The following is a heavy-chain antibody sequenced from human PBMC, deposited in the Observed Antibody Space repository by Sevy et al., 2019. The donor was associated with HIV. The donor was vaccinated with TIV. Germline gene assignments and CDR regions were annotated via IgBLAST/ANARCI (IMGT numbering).Heavy chain of an antibody. CDR2: IQYDGSNK. V-gene: IGHV3-30*02. CDR1: GFSYSSYG. J-gene: IGHJ4*02. D-gene: IGHD2-21*01. CDR3: VKEGGGEGGDH. Sequence: GGSLRLSCAASGFSYSSYGMHWVRQAPGKGLEWVAYIQYDGSNKDYADSVKGRFTISRDNSKNTLDLQMNSLRVEDTGVYFWVKEGGGEGGDHWGQGTLVTVSS.